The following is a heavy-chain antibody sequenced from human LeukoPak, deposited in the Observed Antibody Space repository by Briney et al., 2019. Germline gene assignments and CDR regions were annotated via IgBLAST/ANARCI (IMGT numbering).Heavy chain of an antibody. CDR1: GFTLSSYA. V-gene: IGHV3-23*01. Sequence: GGSLRLSCAASGFTLSSYAMSWVRQAPGEGLEWVSGIVVSGGSTHYADSVKGRFTISRDNSKNTLHLQMNSLRAEDTAVYYCAKERVTMDVWGKGTTVTVSS. CDR3: AKERVTMDV. J-gene: IGHJ6*04. CDR2: IVVSGGST.